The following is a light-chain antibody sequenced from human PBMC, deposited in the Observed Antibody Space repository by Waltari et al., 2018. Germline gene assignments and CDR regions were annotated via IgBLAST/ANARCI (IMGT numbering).Light chain of an antibody. CDR1: SWQFGNLNF. V-gene: IGLV2-23*02. J-gene: IGLJ2*01. Sequence: QSALTQPASVSGTPGQPITISCTGTSWQFGNLNFASWYQQHPRKAPKLIIYDLSQRPSGVSNRFSGAKSGTTASLTISGLQAEDEADFYCCSYAGSGSSVVFGGGTKLTVL. CDR3: CSYAGSGSSVV. CDR2: DLS.